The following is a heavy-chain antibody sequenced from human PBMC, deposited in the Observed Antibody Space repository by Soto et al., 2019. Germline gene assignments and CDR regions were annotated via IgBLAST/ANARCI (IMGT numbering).Heavy chain of an antibody. CDR1: GFTFSSYA. Sequence: EVQLLESGGGLVQPGGSLRLSCAASGFTFSSYAMSWVRQAPGKGLEWVSAISGSGGSTYYADSVKGRFTISRDNSKNTLYQQMNSLRAEDTAVYYCAKGIAVAGTYYYYGKDVWRQGTTFTVSS. D-gene: IGHD6-19*01. CDR2: ISGSGGST. J-gene: IGHJ6*02. CDR3: AKGIAVAGTYYYYGKDV. V-gene: IGHV3-23*01.